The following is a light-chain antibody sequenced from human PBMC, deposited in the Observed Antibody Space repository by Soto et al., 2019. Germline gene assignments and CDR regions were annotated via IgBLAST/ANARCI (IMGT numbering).Light chain of an antibody. J-gene: IGKJ4*01. Sequence: DIQITQSPSSLSASVGDRVTITCRASQSIGRYLNWYQQKPGRAPKVLIYATSSLQSGVPSRFSGSGSGTDFTLTISRLEPEDFAVYYCQQYGTSPPTFGGGTKVDIK. CDR1: QSIGRY. V-gene: IGKV1-39*01. CDR2: ATS. CDR3: QQYGTSPPT.